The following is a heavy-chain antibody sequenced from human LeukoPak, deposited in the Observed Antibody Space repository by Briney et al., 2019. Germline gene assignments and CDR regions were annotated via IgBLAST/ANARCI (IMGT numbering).Heavy chain of an antibody. CDR3: ATDDKYAPSP. CDR2: ISSGSTYM. V-gene: IGHV3-21*01. CDR1: GFTFSSYS. Sequence: GGSLRLSCAASGFTFSSYSMNWVGQAPGKGLEWVSSISSGSTYMYYADSVKGRFTISRDNAQNSMYLQMNSLRAEDTAVYYCATDDKYAPSPWGQGTLVTVSS. D-gene: IGHD2-2*01. J-gene: IGHJ5*02.